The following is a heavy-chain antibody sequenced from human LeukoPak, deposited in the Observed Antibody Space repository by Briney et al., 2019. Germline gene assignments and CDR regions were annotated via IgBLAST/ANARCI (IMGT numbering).Heavy chain of an antibody. D-gene: IGHD4-11*01. Sequence: GGSLRLSCAASGFTFSGYWMSWVRQAPGKGLEWVAFIRYDGSNKYYADSVKGRFTISRDNSKNTLYLQMNSLRAEDTAVYYCASTTLGWWGQGTLVTVSS. CDR2: IRYDGSNK. CDR1: GFTFSGYW. CDR3: ASTTLGW. V-gene: IGHV3-30*02. J-gene: IGHJ4*02.